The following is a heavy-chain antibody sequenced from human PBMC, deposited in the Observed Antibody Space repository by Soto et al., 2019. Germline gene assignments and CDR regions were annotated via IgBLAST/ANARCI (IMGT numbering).Heavy chain of an antibody. Sequence: SETLSLTCTVSGCSISSGGYYWSWIRQHPGKGLGWIGYIYYSGSTNYNPSLKSRVAISVDTSKNQFSLKLSSVTAADTAVYYCARGEALWFGELFIFGWFDPWGQGTLVTVSS. CDR2: IYYSGST. CDR3: ARGEALWFGELFIFGWFDP. CDR1: GCSISSGGYY. D-gene: IGHD3-10*01. V-gene: IGHV4-61*08. J-gene: IGHJ5*02.